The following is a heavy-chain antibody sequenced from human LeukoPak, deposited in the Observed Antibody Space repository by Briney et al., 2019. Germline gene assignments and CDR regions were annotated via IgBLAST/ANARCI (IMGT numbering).Heavy chain of an antibody. CDR2: IKQDGRQK. CDR3: ASGGGPTRSGYVFDM. J-gene: IGHJ3*02. V-gene: IGHV3-7*01. Sequence: GGSLRISCAASGFTFNSYWMSWVRQAPGKGLEWVANIKQDGRQKYYVDSVKGRLTISRDNAKNSLYLQMNSLRAEDTAVYYCASGGGPTRSGYVFDMWGQGTLVTVSS. CDR1: GFTFNSYW. D-gene: IGHD1-26*01.